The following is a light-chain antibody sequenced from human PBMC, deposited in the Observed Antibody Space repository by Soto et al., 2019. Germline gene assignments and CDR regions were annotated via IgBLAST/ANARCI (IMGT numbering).Light chain of an antibody. Sequence: DIVMTQSPDSLAVSLGERATINCKSSQSVLYNSDNKNYLAWYQQKPGQPPKLLIYWASTRDSGVPDRFSGSGSGADFTLTISSLQAEDGAVYYCQQYYTTLSFGGGTKVEIQ. CDR3: QQYYTTLS. CDR2: WAS. CDR1: QSVLYNSDNKNY. V-gene: IGKV4-1*01. J-gene: IGKJ4*01.